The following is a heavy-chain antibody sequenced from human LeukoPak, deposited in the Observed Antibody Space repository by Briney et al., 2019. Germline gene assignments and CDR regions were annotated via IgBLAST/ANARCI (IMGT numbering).Heavy chain of an antibody. D-gene: IGHD3-9*01. J-gene: IGHJ4*02. CDR3: ARGTHYDILTGYMH. CDR2: ISSNGGST. Sequence: GGSLRLSCAASGFTFSSYAMHWVRQAPGKGLEYVSAISSNGGSTYYANSVKGRFTISRDNSKNTLYLQMGSLRAEDMAVYYCARGTHYDILTGYMHWGQGTLVTVSS. V-gene: IGHV3-64*01. CDR1: GFTFSSYA.